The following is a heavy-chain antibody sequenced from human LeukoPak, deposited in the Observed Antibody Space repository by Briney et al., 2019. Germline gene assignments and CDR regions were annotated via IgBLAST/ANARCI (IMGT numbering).Heavy chain of an antibody. CDR1: GYTFTSYG. D-gene: IGHD2-15*01. V-gene: IGHV1-2*02. CDR2: INPNSGGT. J-gene: IGHJ4*02. Sequence: ASVKVSCKASGYTFTSYGISWVRQAPGQGLEWMGWINPNSGGTNYAQKFQGRVTMTRDTSISTAYMELSRLRSDDTAVYYCARVASPSGVVAAPYYFDYWGQGTLVTVSS. CDR3: ARVASPSGVVAAPYYFDY.